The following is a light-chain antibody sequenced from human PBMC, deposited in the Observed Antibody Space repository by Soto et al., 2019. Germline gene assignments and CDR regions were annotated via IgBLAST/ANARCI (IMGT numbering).Light chain of an antibody. CDR3: QSYDSSLSALWV. V-gene: IGLV1-40*01. CDR2: GNS. J-gene: IGLJ3*02. Sequence: QSVLTQPPSVSGATGQRVTISCTGSSSNIGAGYDVHWYQQLPGTAPKLLIYGNSNRPSGVPDRFSGSKSGTSASLAITGLQAEDEADYYCQSYDSSLSALWVFGGGTKLTVL. CDR1: SSNIGAGYD.